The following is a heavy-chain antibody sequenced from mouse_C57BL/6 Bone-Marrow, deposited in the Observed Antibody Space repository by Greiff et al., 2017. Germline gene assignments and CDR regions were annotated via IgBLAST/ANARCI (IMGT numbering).Heavy chain of an antibody. Sequence: EVHLVESGPGLVKPSQSLSLTCSVTGYSITSGYYWNWIRQFPGNKLEWMGYISYDGSNNYNPSLKNRISITRDTSKNQFFLKLNSVTTEDTATYYCARVDGSRDYYAMDYWGQGTSVTVSS. CDR3: ARVDGSRDYYAMDY. D-gene: IGHD2-3*01. J-gene: IGHJ4*01. V-gene: IGHV3-6*01. CDR2: ISYDGSN. CDR1: GYSITSGYY.